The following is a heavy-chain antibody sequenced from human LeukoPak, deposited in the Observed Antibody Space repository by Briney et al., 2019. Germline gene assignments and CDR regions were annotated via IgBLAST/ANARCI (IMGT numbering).Heavy chain of an antibody. CDR3: ARDYDRYYMDV. V-gene: IGHV3-53*01. J-gene: IGHJ6*03. CDR2: IYSGGST. CDR1: GFTVSSNY. Sequence: SGGSLRLSCAASGFTVSSNYMSWVRQAPGKGLEWVSIIYSGGSTFYADSVKGRFTISRDNSKNTLYLQMNSLRAEDTAVYYCARDYDRYYMDVWGKGTTVTVSS. D-gene: IGHD3-3*01.